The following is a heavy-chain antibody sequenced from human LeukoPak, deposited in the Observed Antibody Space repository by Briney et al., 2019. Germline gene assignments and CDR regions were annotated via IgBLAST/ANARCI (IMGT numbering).Heavy chain of an antibody. CDR2: INPTAGNT. CDR3: ARGGRANYYDSSGYYSGEDFDY. D-gene: IGHD3-22*01. V-gene: IGHV1-46*01. Sequence: ASVKVSCKASGYTFSNYYLHWVRQAPGQGLEWMGLINPTAGNTYYAQRFQGRVTMTTDTSTSTAYMELRSLRSDDTAVYYCARGGRANYYDSSGYYSGEDFDYWGQGTLVTVSS. J-gene: IGHJ4*02. CDR1: GYTFSNYY.